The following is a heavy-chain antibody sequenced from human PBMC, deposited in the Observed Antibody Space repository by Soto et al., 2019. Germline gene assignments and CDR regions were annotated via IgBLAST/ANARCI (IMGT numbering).Heavy chain of an antibody. D-gene: IGHD4-17*01. J-gene: IGHJ4*02. V-gene: IGHV1-69*01. CDR1: GGTFSSYA. Sequence: QVQLVQSGAEVKKPGSSVKVSCKASGGTFSSYAISWVRQAPGQGLEWMGGIIPIFGTANYAQKFQGSVTLTADESTSTAYMELSSLRSEDTAVYYCARDSPMTTKGGVVFDYWGQGTLVTVAS. CDR2: IIPIFGTA. CDR3: ARDSPMTTKGGVVFDY.